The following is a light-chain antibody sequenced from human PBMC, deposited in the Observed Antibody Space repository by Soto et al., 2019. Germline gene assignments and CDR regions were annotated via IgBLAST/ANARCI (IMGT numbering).Light chain of an antibody. CDR3: QKYNSAPLT. CDR1: QDISNY. Sequence: DIQMTQSPSSLSASVGDRVTITCRASQDISNYLAWYQQKPGKVPKLLIYAASTSQSGVPSRFSGSGSGTDYTLTISSLQPEDVATYYCQKYNSAPLTFGGGTKVDI. V-gene: IGKV1-27*01. J-gene: IGKJ4*01. CDR2: AAS.